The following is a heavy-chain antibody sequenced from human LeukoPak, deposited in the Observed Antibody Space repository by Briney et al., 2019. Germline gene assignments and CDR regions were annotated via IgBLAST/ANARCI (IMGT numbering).Heavy chain of an antibody. Sequence: GGSLQISCQGSGSIFTSYWIGWVRQLPGKGQEWMGIIYPGDSENKNSPSFQGQVTISADKSINTAYLQWSSLKASDTAMYYCARKMGCSGGSCHYFDYWGQGTLVTVSS. D-gene: IGHD2-15*01. CDR3: ARKMGCSGGSCHYFDY. V-gene: IGHV5-51*01. CDR1: GSIFTSYW. CDR2: IYPGDSEN. J-gene: IGHJ4*02.